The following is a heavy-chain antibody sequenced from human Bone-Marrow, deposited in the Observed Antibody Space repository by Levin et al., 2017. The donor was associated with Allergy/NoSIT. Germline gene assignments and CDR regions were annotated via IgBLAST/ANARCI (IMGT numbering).Heavy chain of an antibody. D-gene: IGHD2-2*01. CDR3: ARTLGYCSSDGCYYYCDS. J-gene: IGHJ4*02. CDR1: NYSINSDFH. Sequence: SETLSLTCAVSNYSINSDFHWGWIRQPPGKGLEWIGSIDPSGNTYYNPSLKSRVTISMDTSANQFSLRLTSVTAADTAVYFCARTLGYCSSDGCYYYCDSWGQGTLVTVSS. V-gene: IGHV4-38-2*01. CDR2: IDPSGNT.